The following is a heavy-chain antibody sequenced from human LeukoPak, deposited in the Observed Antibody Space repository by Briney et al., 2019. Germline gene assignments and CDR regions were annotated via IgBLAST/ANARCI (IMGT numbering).Heavy chain of an antibody. J-gene: IGHJ4*02. CDR3: SGRYGPGPV. CDR2: ILPDGRDT. Sequence: GASVKVSCKASGYTFAAHHIHWVRQAPRQGLEWMGWILPDGRDTKYSQKFQDRMTLTTDTSTNTAYMELSRLKPDDTAVYYCSGRYGPGPVWGQGTLISASP. D-gene: IGHD3-10*01. V-gene: IGHV1-2*02. CDR1: GYTFAAHH.